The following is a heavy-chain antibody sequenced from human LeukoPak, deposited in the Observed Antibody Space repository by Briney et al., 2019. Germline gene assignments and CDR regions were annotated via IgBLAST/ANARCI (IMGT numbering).Heavy chain of an antibody. V-gene: IGHV4-39*07. CDR1: GGSISSSSYY. Sequence: SETLSLTCTVSGGSISSSSYYWGWIRQPPGKGLEWIGSIYYSGSTYYNPSLKSRVTISVDTSKNQFSLKLSSVTAADTAVYYCARDYYYYDSSGYYVYYYYYMDVWGKGTTVTVSS. J-gene: IGHJ6*03. D-gene: IGHD3-22*01. CDR3: ARDYYYYDSSGYYVYYYYYMDV. CDR2: IYYSGST.